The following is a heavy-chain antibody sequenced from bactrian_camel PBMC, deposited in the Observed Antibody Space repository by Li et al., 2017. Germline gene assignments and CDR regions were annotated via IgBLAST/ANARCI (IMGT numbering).Heavy chain of an antibody. CDR2: IDSDGSEEEM. D-gene: IGHD1*01. J-gene: IGHJ4*01. V-gene: IGHV3S5*01. CDR3: AVGDITSKDYASWNY. CDR1: DFSTDY. Sequence: VQLVESGGGLVQPGGSLTLSCAASDFSTDYITWVRQAPGKGMEWIASIDSDGSEEEMYYADAMEGRFTISRDNSKDLVYLQMNILKSEDTALYYCAVGDITSKDYASWNYWGQGTQVTVS.